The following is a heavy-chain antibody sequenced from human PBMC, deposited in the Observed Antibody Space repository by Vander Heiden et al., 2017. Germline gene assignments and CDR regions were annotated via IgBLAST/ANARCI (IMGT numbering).Heavy chain of an antibody. Sequence: QVQLQESGPGLVKPSQTLSLTCTVSGGSISRGGYYWSWIRQHPGKGRDWIRYIYHSGITYYNPSLKSRVTISVDTSKNQFSLKLSSVTAADTAVYYCASTPGSYPPYYYYGMDVWGQGTTVTVSS. V-gene: IGHV4-31*03. J-gene: IGHJ6*02. D-gene: IGHD1-26*01. CDR1: GGSISRGGYY. CDR3: ASTPGSYPPYYYYGMDV. CDR2: IYHSGIT.